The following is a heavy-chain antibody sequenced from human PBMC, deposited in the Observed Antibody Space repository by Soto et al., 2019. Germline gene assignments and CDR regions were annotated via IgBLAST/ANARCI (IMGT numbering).Heavy chain of an antibody. J-gene: IGHJ3*02. Sequence: QVQLQQWGAGLLKPSETLSLTCAVYGGSFSGYYWSWIRQPPGKGLEWSGEINHSGSTNYNPSLKSRVTISVDTSKNQFSLKLSSVTAADTAVYYCARGGLRYFDSSRPAGDAFDIWGQGTMVTVSS. CDR3: ARGGLRYFDSSRPAGDAFDI. CDR1: GGSFSGYY. V-gene: IGHV4-34*01. D-gene: IGHD3-9*01. CDR2: INHSGST.